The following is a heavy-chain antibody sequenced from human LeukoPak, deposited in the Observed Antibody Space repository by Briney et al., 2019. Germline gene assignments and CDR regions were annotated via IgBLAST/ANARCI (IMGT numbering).Heavy chain of an antibody. D-gene: IGHD5-12*01. CDR2: TYSRSTWYN. CDR1: GNSVSSNSAA. V-gene: IGHV6-1*01. J-gene: IGHJ6*02. Sequence: SQTLSLTCAISGNSVSSNSAAWNWIRQSPSRGLEWLGRTYSRSTWYNDYAVSVKSRITINPDTSKNQFSLQLNSVTPEDTAGYYCARGVATILSSYYYYYGMDVWGQGTTVTVSS. CDR3: ARGVATILSSYYYYYGMDV.